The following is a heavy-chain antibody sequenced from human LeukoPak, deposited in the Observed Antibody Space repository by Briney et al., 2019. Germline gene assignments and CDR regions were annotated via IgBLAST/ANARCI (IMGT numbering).Heavy chain of an antibody. Sequence: SETLSLTCAVYGGSFGGYYWSWIRQPPGKGLEWIGEINHSGSTNYNPSLKSRVTISVDTSKNQFSLKLSSVTAADTAVYYCARFYGVSWFGELHYNWFDPWGQGTLVTVSS. CDR2: INHSGST. CDR3: ARFYGVSWFGELHYNWFDP. CDR1: GGSFGGYY. V-gene: IGHV4-34*01. D-gene: IGHD3-10*01. J-gene: IGHJ5*02.